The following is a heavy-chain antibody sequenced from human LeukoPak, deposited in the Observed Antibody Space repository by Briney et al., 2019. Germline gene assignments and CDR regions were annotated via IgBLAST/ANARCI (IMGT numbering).Heavy chain of an antibody. CDR1: GGSFSGYY. D-gene: IGHD3-3*01. Sequence: KASETLSLTCAVYGGSFSGYYWSWIRQPPGKGLEWIGEINHSGSTNYNPSLKSRVTISVDTSKNQFSLKLSSVTAADTAVYYCARGGRSYDFWSGYFGVNWFDPWGQGTLVTVSS. CDR2: INHSGST. J-gene: IGHJ5*02. V-gene: IGHV4-34*01. CDR3: ARGGRSYDFWSGYFGVNWFDP.